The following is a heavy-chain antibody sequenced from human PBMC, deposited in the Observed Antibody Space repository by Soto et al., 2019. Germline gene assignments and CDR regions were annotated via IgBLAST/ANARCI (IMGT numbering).Heavy chain of an antibody. J-gene: IGHJ6*02. CDR2: INVGNGNT. V-gene: IGHV1-3*01. Sequence: QVHLVQSGAEVKKPGASVKFSCKASGYTFTNYAMHWVRQAPGQSLEWMGWINVGNGNTRYSQKFQGRVTITRDTSATTAYMELSSLRSEDTAVYYCAREQSDRGPGYGMDVWGQGTTVIVSS. CDR3: AREQSDRGPGYGMDV. CDR1: GYTFTNYA.